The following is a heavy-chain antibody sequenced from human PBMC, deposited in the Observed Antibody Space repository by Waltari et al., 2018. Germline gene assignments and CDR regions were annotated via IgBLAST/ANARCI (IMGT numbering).Heavy chain of an antibody. J-gene: IGHJ4*02. CDR2: INHRGAA. D-gene: IGHD5-18*01. CDR3: ARGPDRAKAGID. CDR1: GGSFSGNY. Sequence: QVQLQQWGAGLLKPSETLSLTCAVYGGSFSGNYWTWIRQPPGKGLEWIGEINHRGAATYNPSLKSRVTISIDTTKNQFSLKLNSVTAAETAVYYCARGPDRAKAGIDWGQGTLVTVSS. V-gene: IGHV4-34*01.